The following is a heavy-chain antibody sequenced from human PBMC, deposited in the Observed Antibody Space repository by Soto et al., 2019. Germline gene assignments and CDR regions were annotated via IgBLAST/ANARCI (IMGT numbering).Heavy chain of an antibody. J-gene: IGHJ4*02. CDR3: ARGGPELATIGRFDY. V-gene: IGHV1-46*01. CDR1: GYTFINYY. CDR2: IIPSYGST. Sequence: ASVKVSCKASGYTFINYYMHWVRQAPGQGLECIGRIIPSYGSTHYAQRFQDRVIMTRXTXXSXXXMXLXXLRXEGSAVYYCARGGPELATIGRFDYWGQGTLVSVSS. D-gene: IGHD5-12*01.